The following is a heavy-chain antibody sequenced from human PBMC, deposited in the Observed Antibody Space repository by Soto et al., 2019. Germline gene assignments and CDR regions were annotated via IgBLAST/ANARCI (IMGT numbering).Heavy chain of an antibody. CDR3: ATEHSRRGPYYYYGMDV. CDR2: ISYDGSNK. D-gene: IGHD6-13*01. J-gene: IGHJ6*02. Sequence: PGGSLRLSCAASGFTFSSYGMHWGRQAPGKGLEGVAVISYDGSNKYYADSVKGRFTISRDNSKNTLYLKMNSLRAEDTAVYYCATEHSRRGPYYYYGMDVWGQGTTVTVSS. CDR1: GFTFSSYG. V-gene: IGHV3-30*03.